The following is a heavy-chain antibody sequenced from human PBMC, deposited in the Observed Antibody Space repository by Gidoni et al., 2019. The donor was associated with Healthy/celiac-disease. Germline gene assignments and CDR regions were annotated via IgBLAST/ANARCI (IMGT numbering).Heavy chain of an antibody. J-gene: IGHJ4*02. CDR3: ARSLYGDYPEIDY. D-gene: IGHD4-17*01. CDR1: GFSLSNARMG. CDR2: IFSNDEK. V-gene: IGHV2-26*01. Sequence: QVTLKESGPVLVKPTETLPLTCTVSGFSLSNARMGVSWIRQPPGKALEWLAHIFSNDEKSYSTSLKSRLTISKDTSKSQVVLTMTNMDPVDTATYYCARSLYGDYPEIDYWGQGTLVTVSS.